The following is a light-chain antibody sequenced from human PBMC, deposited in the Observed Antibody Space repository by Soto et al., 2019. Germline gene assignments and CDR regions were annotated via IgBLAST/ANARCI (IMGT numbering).Light chain of an antibody. V-gene: IGKV3-11*01. CDR3: QQRRGT. CDR1: QSVSSY. Sequence: EIVLTQSPATLSLSPGERATLSCRASQSVSSYLAWYQQKPGQAPRLLIYDASNRATGIPARFSGSGSGTDFTLTISSLEPEDFAVYYCQQRRGTFGQGTRLEMK. CDR2: DAS. J-gene: IGKJ5*01.